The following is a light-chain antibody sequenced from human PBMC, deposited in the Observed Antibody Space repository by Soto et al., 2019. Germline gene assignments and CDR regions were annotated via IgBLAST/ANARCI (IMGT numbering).Light chain of an antibody. J-gene: IGKJ4*01. CDR1: QSISSW. CDR3: QQFNSYPLT. V-gene: IGKV1-5*03. CDR2: KAS. Sequence: DIQMTQSPSTLSASVGDRVTITCRASQSISSWLAWYQQKPGKAPKLLIQKASSLESGVPSRFSGSGSGTEFTLTIRNPQPDDFATYHCQQFNSYPLTFGGGTKVEIK.